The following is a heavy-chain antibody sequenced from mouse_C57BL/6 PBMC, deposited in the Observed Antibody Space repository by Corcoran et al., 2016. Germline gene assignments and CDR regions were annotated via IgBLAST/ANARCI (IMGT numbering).Heavy chain of an antibody. Sequence: EVQLQQSGPELVKPGASVKISCKASGYTFTDYYMNWVKQSHGKSLEWIGDINPNNGGTSYNQKFKVKATLTVDKSSSTAYMELRSLTSEDSAVYYCARRYYGSSHFDYWGQGTTLTVSS. CDR1: GYTFTDYY. CDR3: ARRYYGSSHFDY. D-gene: IGHD1-1*01. CDR2: INPNNGGT. J-gene: IGHJ2*01. V-gene: IGHV1-26*01.